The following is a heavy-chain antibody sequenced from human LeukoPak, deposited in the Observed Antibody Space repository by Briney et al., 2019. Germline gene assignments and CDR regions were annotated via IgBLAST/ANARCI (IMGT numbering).Heavy chain of an antibody. V-gene: IGHV3-30*02. CDR1: GFTFSSYG. CDR3: ARDPGCSGGSCYYSYYYYMDV. Sequence: GGSLRLSCAASGFTFSSYGMHWVRQAPGKGLEWGAFIHDDGSKKYHADSVKGRFTISRDNSKNTLYLQMNSLRAEDTAVYYCARDPGCSGGSCYYSYYYYMDVWGKGTTVTVSS. CDR2: IHDDGSKK. D-gene: IGHD2-15*01. J-gene: IGHJ6*03.